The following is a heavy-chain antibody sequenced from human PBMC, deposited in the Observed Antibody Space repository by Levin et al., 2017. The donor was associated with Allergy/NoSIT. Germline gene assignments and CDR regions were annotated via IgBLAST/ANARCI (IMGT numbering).Heavy chain of an antibody. Sequence: SETLSLTCTVSGGSISSYYWSWIRQPPGKGLEWIGYIYYSGSTNYNPSLKSRVTISVDTSKNQFSLKLSSVTAADTAVYYCARTVYYDSSGYYYYYYGMDVWGQGTTVTVSS. CDR3: ARTVYYDSSGYYYYYYGMDV. J-gene: IGHJ6*02. CDR2: IYYSGST. D-gene: IGHD3-22*01. V-gene: IGHV4-59*01. CDR1: GGSISSYY.